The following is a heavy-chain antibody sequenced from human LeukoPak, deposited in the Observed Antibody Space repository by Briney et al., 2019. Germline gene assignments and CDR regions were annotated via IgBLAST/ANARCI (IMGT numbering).Heavy chain of an antibody. V-gene: IGHV4-34*01. CDR2: INHSGST. J-gene: IGHJ3*02. D-gene: IGHD6-19*01. Sequence: SETLSLTCAVYGGSFSGYYWSWIRQPPGKGLEWIGEINHSGSTNYNPSLKSRVTISVDTSKNQFSLKLSSVTAADTAVYYCARRAGYSSGWYPSGTFDIWGQGTMVTVSS. CDR1: GGSFSGYY. CDR3: ARRAGYSSGWYPSGTFDI.